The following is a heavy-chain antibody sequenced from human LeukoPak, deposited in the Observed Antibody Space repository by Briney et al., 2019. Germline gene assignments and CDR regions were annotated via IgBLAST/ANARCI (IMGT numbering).Heavy chain of an antibody. J-gene: IGHJ4*02. CDR1: GFTFNNYV. Sequence: QPGGSLRLSCPVSGFTFNNYVMSWVRQAPGKGLEWVSTISGSGGSTYYADCVKGRFTISRDNSKSTLYLQLSGLRAEDTAVYYCAKPATGTNSFDYWGQGTLVTVSS. V-gene: IGHV3-23*01. D-gene: IGHD6-13*01. CDR3: AKPATGTNSFDY. CDR2: ISGSGGST.